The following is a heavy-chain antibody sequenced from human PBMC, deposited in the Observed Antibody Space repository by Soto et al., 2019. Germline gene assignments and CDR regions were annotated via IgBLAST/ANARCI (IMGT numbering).Heavy chain of an antibody. CDR3: ARGAEAADRQYKWFDP. J-gene: IGHJ5*02. D-gene: IGHD6-13*01. Sequence: SETLSLTCAVYGGSFSGYYWSWIRQPPGKGLEWIGEINHSGSTNYNPSLKSRVTISVDTSKNQFSLKLSSVTAADTAVYYCARGAEAADRQYKWFDPWGQGTLVTVSS. CDR1: GGSFSGYY. CDR2: INHSGST. V-gene: IGHV4-34*01.